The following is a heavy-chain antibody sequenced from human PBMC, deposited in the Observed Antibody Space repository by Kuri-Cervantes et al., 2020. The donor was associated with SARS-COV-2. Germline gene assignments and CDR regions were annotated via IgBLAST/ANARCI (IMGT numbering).Heavy chain of an antibody. CDR1: GFTFSSYE. V-gene: IGHV3-48*03. D-gene: IGHD3-22*01. J-gene: IGHJ4*02. CDR3: ARGDSSGYLYYFDY. Sequence: GESLKISCAASGFTFSSYEMNWVRQAPGKELEWVSYISSSGSTIYYADSVKGRFTISRDNAKNSLYLQMNSLRAEDTAVYYCARGDSSGYLYYFDYWGQGTLVTVSS. CDR2: ISSSGSTI.